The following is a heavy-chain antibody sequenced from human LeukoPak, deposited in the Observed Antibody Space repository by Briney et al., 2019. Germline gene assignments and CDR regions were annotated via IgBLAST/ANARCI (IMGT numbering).Heavy chain of an antibody. CDR1: GVSISSGSYY. Sequence: SETLSLTCTVSGVSISSGSYYWTWIRQPAGKGLELIVRIYISASTNYNPSLKSRVTISVDTSKNKFSLKLSSVTAADTAVYYCARAGKPHGYNGMFEFDPWGQGTLVTVS. J-gene: IGHJ5*02. D-gene: IGHD5-24*01. CDR3: ARAGKPHGYNGMFEFDP. V-gene: IGHV4-61*02. CDR2: IYISAST.